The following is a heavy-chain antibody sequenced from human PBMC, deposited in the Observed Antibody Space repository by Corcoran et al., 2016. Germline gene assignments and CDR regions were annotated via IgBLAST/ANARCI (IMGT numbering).Heavy chain of an antibody. CDR3: ARSGSGRSWDY. CDR1: GYSFTSYG. D-gene: IGHD3-10*01. Sequence: QVQLVQSGAEVKKPGASVKVSCKASGYSFTSYGITWVRQAPGQGLEWLGWISPNNGNTNYEQKLQGRVTMTTDTSTSTAYMELRSLRSDDTAVYYCARSGSGRSWDYWGQGTLVTVSS. J-gene: IGHJ4*02. V-gene: IGHV1-18*01. CDR2: ISPNNGNT.